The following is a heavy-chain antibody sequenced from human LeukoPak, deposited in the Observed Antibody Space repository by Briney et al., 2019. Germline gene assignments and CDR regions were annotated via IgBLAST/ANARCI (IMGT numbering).Heavy chain of an antibody. V-gene: IGHV3-64*02. CDR2: ITSNGGST. CDR1: GFAFSNYA. Sequence: GGSLRLSCAASGFAFSNYAMHWVRQAPGKGLEYVSAITSNGGSTYYADSVKGRFTISRDNSKSTLYLHMGSLRAEDMAVYYCARVCSITTCYPANDYWGQGTLVTVSS. J-gene: IGHJ4*02. D-gene: IGHD2-2*01. CDR3: ARVCSITTCYPANDY.